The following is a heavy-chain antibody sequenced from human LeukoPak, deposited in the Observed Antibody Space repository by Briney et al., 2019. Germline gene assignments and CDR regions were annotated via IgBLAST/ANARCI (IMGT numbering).Heavy chain of an antibody. Sequence: SQTLSLTCAISGDSVSSNSAAWNWIRQSPSRGLEWLGRTYYRSKWYNDYAVSVKSRITINPDTSKNQFSLQLNSVTPEDTAVYYCARDGGKIVATKPAYYYYYMDVWGKGTTVTVSS. J-gene: IGHJ6*03. CDR3: ARDGGKIVATKPAYYYYYMDV. V-gene: IGHV6-1*01. CDR1: GDSVSSNSAA. CDR2: TYYRSKWYN. D-gene: IGHD5-12*01.